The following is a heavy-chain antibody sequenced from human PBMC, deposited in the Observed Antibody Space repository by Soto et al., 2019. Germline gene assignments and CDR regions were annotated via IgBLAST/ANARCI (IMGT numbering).Heavy chain of an antibody. CDR1: GYTFTNYG. J-gene: IGHJ4*02. Sequence: QVQLVQSGAEVKKPGASMKVSCKASGYTFTNYGISWVRQAPGQGLEWMGWINVYNGNTKYAQKLQGRVTMTTDTSTSTAYMELRSLRSDDTAVHFCARDAAVGLFDYWGQGTLVTASS. CDR3: ARDAAVGLFDY. D-gene: IGHD6-19*01. V-gene: IGHV1-18*01. CDR2: INVYNGNT.